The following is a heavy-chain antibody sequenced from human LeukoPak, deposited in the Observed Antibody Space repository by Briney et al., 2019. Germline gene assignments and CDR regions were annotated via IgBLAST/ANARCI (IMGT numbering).Heavy chain of an antibody. Sequence: PSETLSLTCAVYGGSFSGYYWSWIRQPPGKGLEWIGYIYYSGSTNYNPSLKSRVTISVDTSKNQFSLKLSSVTAADTAVYYCARGYYDILTGYWYYYMDVWGKGTTVTVSS. CDR1: GGSFSGYY. CDR2: IYYSGST. V-gene: IGHV4-59*01. D-gene: IGHD3-9*01. J-gene: IGHJ6*03. CDR3: ARGYYDILTGYWYYYMDV.